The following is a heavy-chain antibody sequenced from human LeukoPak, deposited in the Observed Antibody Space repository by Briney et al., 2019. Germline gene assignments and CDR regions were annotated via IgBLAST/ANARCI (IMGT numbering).Heavy chain of an antibody. J-gene: IGHJ3*02. CDR3: ARDSRDGYNFAFDI. D-gene: IGHD5-24*01. CDR1: GFTVSNNY. CDR2: TYSGGTT. Sequence: GGSLRLSCAASGFTVSNNYMSWVRQAPGKGLEWVSLTYSGGTTRYADSVKGRFTISRGNSKNTVFLQMNSLRADDTAVYYCARDSRDGYNFAFDIWGQGTRVTVSS. V-gene: IGHV3-53*01.